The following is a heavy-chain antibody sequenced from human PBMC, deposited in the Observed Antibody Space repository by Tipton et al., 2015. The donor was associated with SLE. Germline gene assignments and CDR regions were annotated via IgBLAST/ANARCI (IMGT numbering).Heavy chain of an antibody. CDR3: ARDECSWDFDY. D-gene: IGHD2-15*01. J-gene: IGHJ4*02. CDR2: ISSSSSTI. Sequence: GSLRLSCAASGFTFSSYSMNWVRQAPGKGLEWVSYISSSSSTIYYADSVKGRFTISRDNAKNSLYLQMNSLRAEDTAVYYCARDECSWDFDYWGQGTLVTVSS. CDR1: GFTFSSYS. V-gene: IGHV3-48*01.